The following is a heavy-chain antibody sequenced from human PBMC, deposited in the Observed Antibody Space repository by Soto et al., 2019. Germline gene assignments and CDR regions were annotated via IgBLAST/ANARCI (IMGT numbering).Heavy chain of an antibody. V-gene: IGHV3-7*01. CDR1: GFTFSSYW. Sequence: GGSLRLSCAASGFTFSSYWMTWVRQASGKGLEWVANIKQDGSEANYVDSVKGRFIISRDNAKNSLYLQVKSLRAEGTAVYFCGRAQGGSGGGSYRYFDYWGQGTLVTVSS. D-gene: IGHD3-10*01. CDR3: GRAQGGSGGGSYRYFDY. CDR2: IKQDGSEA. J-gene: IGHJ4*02.